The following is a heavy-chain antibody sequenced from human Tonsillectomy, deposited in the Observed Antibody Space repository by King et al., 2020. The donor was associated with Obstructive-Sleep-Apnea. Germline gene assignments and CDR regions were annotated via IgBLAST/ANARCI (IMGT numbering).Heavy chain of an antibody. D-gene: IGHD1-14*01. Sequence: TLKESGPSLVKPTQTLTLTCTFSGFSLTTTGVGVAWIRQPPGKALEWLALIYWDDEKRYSPSLKSRLTITKDTSKNQVVLTMTNMDPVDTATYYCAHRRAVTYYFDYWGQGTLVTVSS. J-gene: IGHJ4*02. V-gene: IGHV2-5*02. CDR2: IYWDDEK. CDR1: GFSLTTTGVG. CDR3: AHRRAVTYYFDY.